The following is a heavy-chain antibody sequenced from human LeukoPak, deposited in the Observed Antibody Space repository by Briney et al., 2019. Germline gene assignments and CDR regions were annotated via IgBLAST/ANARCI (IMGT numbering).Heavy chain of an antibody. J-gene: IGHJ4*02. D-gene: IGHD2-21*01. V-gene: IGHV1-8*01. CDR1: GYTFTSYD. Sequence: GASVKVSCKASGYTFTSYDINWVRQATGQGLEWMGWMNPNSGNTGYAQKFQGRVTMTRNTSISTAYMELSSLRSEDTAVYYCASSPSSGGYLWWFSPGDYWGQGTLVTVSS. CDR3: ASSPSSGGYLWWFSPGDY. CDR2: MNPNSGNT.